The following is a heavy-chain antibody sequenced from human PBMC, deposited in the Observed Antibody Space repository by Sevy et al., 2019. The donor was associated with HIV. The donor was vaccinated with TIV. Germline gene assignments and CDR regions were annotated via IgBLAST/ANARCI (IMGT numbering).Heavy chain of an antibody. Sequence: GGSLRLSCAASGFIFSTYSMNCVRQAPGKGLEWVSSVSSSSGYIYYADSVKGRFTISRDNAKNSLYLEMNSLRAEDTAVSFCASGHVVVPGAAPDYYYHMDVWGKGTWVHVSS. V-gene: IGHV3-21*01. CDR2: VSSSSGYI. D-gene: IGHD2-2*01. CDR3: ASGHVVVPGAAPDYYYHMDV. CDR1: GFIFSTYS. J-gene: IGHJ6*03.